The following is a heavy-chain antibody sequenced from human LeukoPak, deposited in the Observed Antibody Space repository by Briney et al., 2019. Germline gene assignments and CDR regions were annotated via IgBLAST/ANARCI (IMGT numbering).Heavy chain of an antibody. CDR3: ARVRCSSTSCYSYFDY. J-gene: IGHJ4*02. D-gene: IGHD2-2*02. V-gene: IGHV1-46*01. CDR2: INPSGGST. CDR1: GYTFTSYY. Sequence: ASVKVSCKASGYTFTSYYMHWVRQAPGQGLEWMGIINPSGGSTSYAQKFQGRVTMTRGTSTSTVYMELSSLRSEDTAVYYCARVRCSSTSCYSYFDYWGQGTLVTVSS.